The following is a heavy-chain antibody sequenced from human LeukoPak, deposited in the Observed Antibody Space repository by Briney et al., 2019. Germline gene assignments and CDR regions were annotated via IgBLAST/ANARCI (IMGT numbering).Heavy chain of an antibody. J-gene: IGHJ3*02. V-gene: IGHV1-8*01. CDR3: ARTYYYDSSGYYLDAFDI. D-gene: IGHD3-22*01. CDR2: MNPNSGNT. CDR1: GYTFTSYD. Sequence: ASVKVSCKASGYTFTSYDINWVRQATGQGLEWMGWMNPNSGNTGYAQKFQGRVTMTRNTSISTAHMELSSLRSEDTAVYYCARTYYYDSSGYYLDAFDIWGQGTMVTVSS.